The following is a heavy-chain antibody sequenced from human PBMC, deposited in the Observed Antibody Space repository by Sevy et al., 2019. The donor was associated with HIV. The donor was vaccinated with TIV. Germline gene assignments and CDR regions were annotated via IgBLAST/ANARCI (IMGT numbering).Heavy chain of an antibody. Sequence: GGSLRLSCAASGFTFSSYAMSWVRQAPGKGLEWVSAISGSGGSTYYADSVKGRCTISRDNSKNTLYMQMNSLRAEDTAVYYWAKVKYDFWSGSGGQNGMDVWGQGTTVTVSS. CDR2: ISGSGGST. V-gene: IGHV3-23*01. CDR1: GFTFSSYA. J-gene: IGHJ6*02. D-gene: IGHD3-3*01. CDR3: AKVKYDFWSGSGGQNGMDV.